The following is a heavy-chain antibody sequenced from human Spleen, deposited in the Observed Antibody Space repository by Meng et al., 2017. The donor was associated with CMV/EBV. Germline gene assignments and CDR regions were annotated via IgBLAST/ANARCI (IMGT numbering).Heavy chain of an antibody. D-gene: IGHD3-16*01. CDR1: GFTFSSYS. CDR3: ARDSGGEFDY. Sequence: GESLKISCAASGFTFSSYSMNWVRQAPGKGLEWVAGIYTGGTTYYADSVKGRFSISRDNSKNTLYLQMNSLRTEDTAVYYCARDSGGEFDYWGQGTLVTVSS. V-gene: IGHV3-66*02. CDR2: IYTGGTT. J-gene: IGHJ4*02.